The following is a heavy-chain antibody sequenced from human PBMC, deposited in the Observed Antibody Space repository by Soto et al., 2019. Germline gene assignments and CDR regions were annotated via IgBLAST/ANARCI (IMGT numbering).Heavy chain of an antibody. V-gene: IGHV4-30-4*01. Sequence: PSETLSLTCTVSGGSISSGDYYWSWIRQPPGKGLEWIGYIYYSGSTYYNPSLKSRATISVDTSKNQFSLKLSSVTAADTAVYYCASLSSGYSFDYWGREPWSPSPQ. D-gene: IGHD3-22*01. CDR2: IYYSGST. CDR1: GGSISSGDYY. CDR3: ASLSSGYSFDY. J-gene: IGHJ4*02.